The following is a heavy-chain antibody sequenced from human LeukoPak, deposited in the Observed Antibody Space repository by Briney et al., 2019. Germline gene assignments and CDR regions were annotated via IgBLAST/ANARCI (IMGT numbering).Heavy chain of an antibody. J-gene: IGHJ4*02. V-gene: IGHV3-48*03. Sequence: PGGSLRLSYAASGFTFSSYEMNWVRQAPGKGLEWVSYISSSGSTIYYADSVKGRFTISRDNAKNSLYLQMNSLRAEDTAVYYCARDGYSGYDRWGQGTLVTVSS. CDR2: ISSSGSTI. D-gene: IGHD5-12*01. CDR1: GFTFSSYE. CDR3: ARDGYSGYDR.